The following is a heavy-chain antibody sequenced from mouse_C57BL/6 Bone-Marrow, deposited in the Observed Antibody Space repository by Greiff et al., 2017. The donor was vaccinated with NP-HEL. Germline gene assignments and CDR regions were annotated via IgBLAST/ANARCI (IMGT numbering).Heavy chain of an antibody. CDR3: ARHEGYSNYRGGNYAMEY. J-gene: IGHJ4*01. V-gene: IGHV5-12*01. CDR2: ISNGGGST. D-gene: IGHD2-5*01. Sequence: DVHLVESGGGLVQPGGSLKLSCAASGFTFSDYYMYWVRQTPEKRLEWVAYISNGGGSTYYPDTVKGRFTISRDNAKNTLYLQMSRLKSEDTAMYYCARHEGYSNYRGGNYAMEYWGQGTSVTVSS. CDR1: GFTFSDYY.